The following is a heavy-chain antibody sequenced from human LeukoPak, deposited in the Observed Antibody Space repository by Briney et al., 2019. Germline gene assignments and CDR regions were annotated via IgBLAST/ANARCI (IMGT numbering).Heavy chain of an antibody. CDR2: IIPIFGIA. V-gene: IGHV1-69*04. CDR3: ARVEGYCSGGSCYLDP. CDR1: GGTFSSYA. Sequence: SVKVSCKASGGTFSSYAISWVRQAPGQGLEWMGRIIPIFGIANYAQKFQGRVTITADKSTSTAYMELSSLRSEDTAVYYCARVEGYCSGGSCYLDPCGQGTLVTVSS. D-gene: IGHD2-15*01. J-gene: IGHJ5*02.